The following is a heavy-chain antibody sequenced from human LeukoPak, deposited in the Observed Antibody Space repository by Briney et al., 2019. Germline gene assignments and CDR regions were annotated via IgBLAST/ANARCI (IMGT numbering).Heavy chain of an antibody. CDR1: GGSISSYY. CDR3: ARGVTTGLDWFDP. V-gene: IGHV4-59*08. J-gene: IGHJ5*02. Sequence: SETLSLTCTVSGGSISSYYWSWIRQPPGKGLEWIGYIYYSGSTNYNPSLKSRVTISVDTSKNQFSLKLSSVTAADTAVYYCARGVTTGLDWFDPWGQGTLVIVSS. D-gene: IGHD2-21*02. CDR2: IYYSGST.